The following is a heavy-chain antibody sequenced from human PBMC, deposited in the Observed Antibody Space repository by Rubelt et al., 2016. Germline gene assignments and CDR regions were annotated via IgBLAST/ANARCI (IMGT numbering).Heavy chain of an antibody. CDR1: GGSISSGGYY. J-gene: IGHJ5*02. D-gene: IGHD6-13*01. CDR3: ASRSAAAGPVDHWFDP. V-gene: IGHV4-31*03. CDR2: IYYIGGT. Sequence: QVQLQESGPGLVKPSQTLSLTCTVSGGSISSGGYYWSWIRQHPGKGLEWIGYIYYIGGTYYNPSLKSRVTISVATSKNQFSLKLSSVTAADTAVYYCASRSAAAGPVDHWFDPWGQGTLVTVSS.